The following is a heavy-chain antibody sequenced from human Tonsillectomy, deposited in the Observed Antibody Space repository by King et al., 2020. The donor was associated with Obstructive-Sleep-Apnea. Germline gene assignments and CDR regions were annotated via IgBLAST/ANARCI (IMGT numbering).Heavy chain of an antibody. CDR2: IYYSGST. Sequence: LQLQESGPGLVKPSETLSLTCTVSGGSISSSSYYWGWIRQPPGKGLEWIGSIYYSGSTYYNPSLKSRVTISVDTSKNQFSLKLSSVTAADTAVYYCAGVSVTFFPGAYYFDYWGQGTLVTVSS. J-gene: IGHJ4*02. V-gene: IGHV4-39*07. CDR1: GGSISSSSYY. CDR3: AGVSVTFFPGAYYFDY. D-gene: IGHD4-11*01.